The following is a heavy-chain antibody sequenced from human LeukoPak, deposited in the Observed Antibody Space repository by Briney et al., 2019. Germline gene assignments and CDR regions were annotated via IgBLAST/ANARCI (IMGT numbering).Heavy chain of an antibody. CDR3: ASLKYQYYFDY. Sequence: SETLSLTCTVSGGSLSSSTYYWGWIRQPPGEGLEWIGAIYYSGNTYYNPSLRSRVTISVDTSQNLFSLKLSSVTAADTAVYFCASLKYQYYFDYWGQGNLVTVSS. CDR2: IYYSGNT. D-gene: IGHD2-2*01. V-gene: IGHV4-39*01. J-gene: IGHJ4*02. CDR1: GGSLSSSTYY.